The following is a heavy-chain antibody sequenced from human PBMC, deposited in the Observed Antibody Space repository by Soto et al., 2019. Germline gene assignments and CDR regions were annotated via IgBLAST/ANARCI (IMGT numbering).Heavy chain of an antibody. CDR2: IIPIFDTA. Sequence: QVQLVQSGAEVKKPGSSVKVSCKASGGTFSSYAISWVRQAPGQGLEWMGGIIPIFDTADYAQKFQGRVTSPADKSTNTAYMEVSSLASEDTAVYYCAGHSSGVPGYYYGMDVWGQGTTVTVSS. V-gene: IGHV1-69*14. CDR1: GGTFSSYA. D-gene: IGHD3-22*01. CDR3: AGHSSGVPGYYYGMDV. J-gene: IGHJ6*02.